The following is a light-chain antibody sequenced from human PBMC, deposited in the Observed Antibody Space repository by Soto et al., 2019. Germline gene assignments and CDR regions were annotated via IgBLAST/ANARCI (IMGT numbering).Light chain of an antibody. CDR2: GAS. J-gene: IGKJ5*01. Sequence: LVIEQGPATLTVSTGERATLSCRASQSVSSNLAWYQQKPGQAPRLLIYGASTRATGIPARFSGSGSGTEFTLTISSLQSEDFAVYYCQQYNNWPPIPFGQG. CDR1: QSVSSN. V-gene: IGKV3-15*01. CDR3: QQYNNWPPIP.